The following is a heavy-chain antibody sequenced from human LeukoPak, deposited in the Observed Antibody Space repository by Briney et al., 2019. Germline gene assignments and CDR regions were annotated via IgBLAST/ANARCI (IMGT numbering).Heavy chain of an antibody. J-gene: IGHJ6*04. CDR3: ASGSTSCYTSAPCPYVC. Sequence: PGGSLRLSCAASGFTFSSYAMSWVRQAPGKGLEWVSAISGSGGSTYYADSVKGRFTISRDNSKNTLYLQMNSLRAEDTAVYYCASGSTSCYTSAPCPYVCWGKGTTVTVSS. D-gene: IGHD2-2*02. CDR1: GFTFSSYA. V-gene: IGHV3-23*01. CDR2: ISGSGGST.